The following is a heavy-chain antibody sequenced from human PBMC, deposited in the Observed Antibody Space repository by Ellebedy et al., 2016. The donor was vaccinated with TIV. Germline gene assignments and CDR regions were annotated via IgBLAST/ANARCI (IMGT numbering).Heavy chain of an antibody. Sequence: ASVKVSXKASGYTFTSYGISWVRQAPGQGLEWMGWISAYNGNTNYAQKLQGRVTMTTDTSTSTAYMELRSLRSDDTAVYYCARDQPYDILTGYYPWDYWGQGTLVTVSS. J-gene: IGHJ4*02. CDR3: ARDQPYDILTGYYPWDY. CDR2: ISAYNGNT. D-gene: IGHD3-9*01. CDR1: GYTFTSYG. V-gene: IGHV1-18*01.